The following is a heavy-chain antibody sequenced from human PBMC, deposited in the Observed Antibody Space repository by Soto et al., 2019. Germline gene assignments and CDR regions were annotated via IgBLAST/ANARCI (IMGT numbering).Heavy chain of an antibody. J-gene: IGHJ3*02. CDR2: FTNSGSNT. CDR1: GFTFSTYA. D-gene: IGHD1-1*01. V-gene: IGHV3-23*01. Sequence: GGSLRLSCAASGFTFSTYAMTWVRQAPGKGLEWVSIFTNSGSNTYHADSVKGRFTISRDNSKNMLFLQMNSLRAEDTALYYCAKDLAATATGDSFDIWGQGTMVTVSS. CDR3: AKDLAATATGDSFDI.